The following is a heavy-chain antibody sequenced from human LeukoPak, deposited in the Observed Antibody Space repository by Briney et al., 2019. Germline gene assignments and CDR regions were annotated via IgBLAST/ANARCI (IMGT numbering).Heavy chain of an antibody. CDR3: ARAAGSSWSEGIDY. CDR2: INAGNGNT. CDR1: GYTFTSYA. J-gene: IGHJ4*02. Sequence: GASVKVSCKASGYTFTSYAMHWVRQAPGQRLEWMGWINAGNGNTKYSQKFQGRVTITRDTSASTAYMELSSLRSEDTAVYYCARAAGSSWSEGIDYWGQGTLVTVSS. D-gene: IGHD6-13*01. V-gene: IGHV1-3*01.